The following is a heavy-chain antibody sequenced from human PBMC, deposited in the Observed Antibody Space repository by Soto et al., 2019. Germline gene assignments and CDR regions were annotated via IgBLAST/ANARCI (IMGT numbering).Heavy chain of an antibody. D-gene: IGHD5-18*01. Sequence: QVQLVESGGGVVQPGRSLRLSCAASGFTFSSYGMHWVRQAPGKGLGRVAVISYHGSNKDYADSVKGRFTISRDNSTNTLYLQMNSLRGEDTAVYYCAKDRQLGSSLYYFDYWGQGTLVTVSS. CDR3: AKDRQLGSSLYYFDY. CDR2: ISYHGSNK. V-gene: IGHV3-30*18. J-gene: IGHJ4*02. CDR1: GFTFSSYG.